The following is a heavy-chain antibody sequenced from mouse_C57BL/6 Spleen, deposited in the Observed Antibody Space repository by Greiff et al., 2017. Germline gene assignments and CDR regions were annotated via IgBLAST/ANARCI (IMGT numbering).Heavy chain of an antibody. CDR1: GFNIKDYY. D-gene: IGHD2-5*01. CDR2: IDPEDGET. V-gene: IGHV14-2*01. J-gene: IGHJ4*01. Sequence: EVKLMESGAELVKPGASVKLSCTASGFNIKDYYMHWVKQRTEQGLEWIGRIDPEDGETKYAPKFQGKATITADTSSNTAYLQLSSLTSEDTAVYYGARWRVTSYYAMDYWGQGTSVTVSS. CDR3: ARWRVTSYYAMDY.